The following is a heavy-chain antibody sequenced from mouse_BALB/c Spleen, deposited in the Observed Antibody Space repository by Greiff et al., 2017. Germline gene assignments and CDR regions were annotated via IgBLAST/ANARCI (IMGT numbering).Heavy chain of an antibody. D-gene: IGHD2-1*01. J-gene: IGHJ2*01. CDR1: GYSITSDYA. CDR2: ISYSGST. CDR3: ARDGNHPFDY. V-gene: IGHV3-2*02. Sequence: EVQLQQSGPGLVKPSQSLSLTCTVTGYSITSDYAWNWIRQFPGNKLEWMGYISYSGSTSYNPSPKSRISITRDTSKNQFFLQLNSVTTEDTATYYCARDGNHPFDYWGQGTTLTVSS.